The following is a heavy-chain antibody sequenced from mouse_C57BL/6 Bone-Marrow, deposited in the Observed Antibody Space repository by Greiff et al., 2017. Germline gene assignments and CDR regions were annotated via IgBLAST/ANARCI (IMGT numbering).Heavy chain of an antibody. CDR2: IDPDNGDT. CDR1: GFNIKDDY. V-gene: IGHV14-4*01. Sequence: EVQLQQSGAELVRPGASVKLSCTASGFNIKDDYMHWVKQRPEQGLEWIGWIDPDNGDTEYASKFQGKTTITADTSSNTAYLQLSSLTSEDTAVYYCTDYGNYPWFAYWGQGTLVTVSA. J-gene: IGHJ3*01. CDR3: TDYGNYPWFAY. D-gene: IGHD2-1*01.